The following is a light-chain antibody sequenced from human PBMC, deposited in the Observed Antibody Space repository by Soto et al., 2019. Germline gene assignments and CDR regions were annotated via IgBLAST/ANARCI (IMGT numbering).Light chain of an antibody. CDR1: SSNIGSDT. Sequence: QSVLTQPPSVSGTPGQRVTISCSGSSSNIGSDTVNWYQQLPGTAPKLLIYFNNERPSGVPDRFSGSKSGTSASLAISGLQSEEEDDYYCAAWDDSLNGWVFGGGTKLTVL. V-gene: IGLV1-44*01. CDR3: AAWDDSLNGWV. J-gene: IGLJ3*02. CDR2: FNN.